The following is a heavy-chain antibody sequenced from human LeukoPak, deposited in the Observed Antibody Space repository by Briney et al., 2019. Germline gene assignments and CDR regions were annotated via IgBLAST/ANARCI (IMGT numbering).Heavy chain of an antibody. CDR2: IIPIFGTA. CDR1: GGTFSSYA. Sequence: GASVKVSCKASGGTFSSYAISWVRQAPGQGLEWMGGIIPIFGTANYAQKFQGRVTITADESTSTAYMELSSLRSEDTAVYYCATAGDGYYDSSGYYYWGQGTLVTVSS. CDR3: ATAGDGYYDSSGYYY. D-gene: IGHD3-22*01. V-gene: IGHV1-69*13. J-gene: IGHJ4*02.